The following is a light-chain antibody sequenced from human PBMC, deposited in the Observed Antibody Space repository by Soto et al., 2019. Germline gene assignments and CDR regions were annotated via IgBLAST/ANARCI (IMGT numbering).Light chain of an antibody. Sequence: EIVMTQSPATLSVSPGETATLSCRASQSVSYNLAWYQQKPGQGPRLLIYGAFTRATGIPARFSGSGSGTDFTLTISSRQSEDFALYYCQQYKNWPPLTFGGGTKVEIK. CDR3: QQYKNWPPLT. CDR1: QSVSYN. J-gene: IGKJ4*01. CDR2: GAF. V-gene: IGKV3-15*01.